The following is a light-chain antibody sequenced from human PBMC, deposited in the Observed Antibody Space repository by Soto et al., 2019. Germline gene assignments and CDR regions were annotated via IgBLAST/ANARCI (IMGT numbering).Light chain of an antibody. J-gene: IGKJ5*01. CDR3: QQYHDLPTLT. CDR2: GGS. CDR1: ECIRSD. Sequence: EIVMTQSPDILSVPPGDRATLSCRASECIRSDLAWYHQKPGQAPRLLIFGGSIRAADIPARFSGSVSGTEFTLPIGTLQSEDFAIYYCQQYHDLPTLTFGQGTRRETK. V-gene: IGKV3-15*01.